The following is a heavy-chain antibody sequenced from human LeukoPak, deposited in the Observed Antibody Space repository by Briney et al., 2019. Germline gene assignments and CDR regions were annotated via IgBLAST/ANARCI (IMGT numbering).Heavy chain of an antibody. Sequence: ASVKVSCKASGYTFTSYAMHWVRQAPGQSLEWMGWINAGNGNTKYSQKFQGRVTITRDTSASTAYMELSSLRSEDTAVYYCARATYYCSSTSCYGATYFDYWGQGTLVTVSS. CDR2: INAGNGNT. D-gene: IGHD2-2*01. V-gene: IGHV1-3*01. CDR1: GYTFTSYA. CDR3: ARATYYCSSTSCYGATYFDY. J-gene: IGHJ4*02.